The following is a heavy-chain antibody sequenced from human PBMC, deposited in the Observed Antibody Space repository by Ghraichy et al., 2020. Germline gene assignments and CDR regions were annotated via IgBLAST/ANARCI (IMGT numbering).Heavy chain of an antibody. CDR3: AKEEKLAVAGPIDY. V-gene: IGHV3-23*01. D-gene: IGHD6-19*01. CDR2: ISGSGGST. Sequence: SCAASGFTFSSYAMSWVRQAPGKGLEWVSVISGSGGSTYYADSVKGRFTISRDNSKNTLYLQMNSLRAEDTAVYYCAKEEKLAVAGPIDYWGQGTLVTVSS. CDR1: GFTFSSYA. J-gene: IGHJ4*02.